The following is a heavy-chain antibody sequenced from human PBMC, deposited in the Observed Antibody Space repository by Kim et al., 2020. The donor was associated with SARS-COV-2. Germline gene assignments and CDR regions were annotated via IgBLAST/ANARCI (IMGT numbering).Heavy chain of an antibody. CDR1: GFTFDDYT. CDR3: AKGDYGDLRAEYFQH. J-gene: IGHJ1*01. D-gene: IGHD4-17*01. Sequence: GGSLRLSCAASGFTFDDYTMHWVRQAPGKGLEWVSLISWDGGSTYYADSVKGRFTISRDNSKNSLYLQMNSLRTEDTALYYCAKGDYGDLRAEYFQHWGQGTLVTVSS. CDR2: ISWDGGST. V-gene: IGHV3-43*01.